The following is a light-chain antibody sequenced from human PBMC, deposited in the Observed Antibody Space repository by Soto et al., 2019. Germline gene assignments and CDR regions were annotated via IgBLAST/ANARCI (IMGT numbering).Light chain of an antibody. V-gene: IGKV3-15*01. CDR3: QQYHNRLRIT. Sequence: EIVLTQSPATLSVSPEERATLSCRASQSIGSNLAWYQQKPGQAPRLLIYGASTRATDIPARFSGSGSGTDFTLTISSLQSEDFAFYYCQQYHNRLRITFGQGTRLEI. CDR1: QSIGSN. CDR2: GAS. J-gene: IGKJ5*01.